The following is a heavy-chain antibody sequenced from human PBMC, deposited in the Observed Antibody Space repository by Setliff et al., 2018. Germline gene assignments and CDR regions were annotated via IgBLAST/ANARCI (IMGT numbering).Heavy chain of an antibody. CDR1: GFTFNTYT. CDR3: AKDPRDTYYNFGY. Sequence: PGGSLRLSCSASGFTFNTYTMHWVRQAPGRGLEYVSSIVPNGGSTYYANSVKGRFTISRDSSKNTLYLQMSSLRAEDTAVYYCAKDPRDTYYNFGYWGQGTLVTISS. D-gene: IGHD3-3*01. J-gene: IGHJ4*02. CDR2: IVPNGGST. V-gene: IGHV3-64D*09.